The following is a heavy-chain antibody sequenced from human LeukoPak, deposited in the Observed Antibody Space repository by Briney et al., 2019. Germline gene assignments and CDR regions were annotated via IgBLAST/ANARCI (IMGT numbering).Heavy chain of an antibody. V-gene: IGHV4-39*02. CDR3: ARRYYYVSGSYYNHFDP. CDR1: GGSISSSSYY. Sequence: PSEILSLTCTVSGGSISSSSYYWGWIRQPPGKGLEWIGSMYHSGSTYYNPSLKSRVTISVDTSTNHFSLKLSSVTAADTAVYYCARRYYYVSGSYYNHFDPWGQGTLVTVSS. J-gene: IGHJ5*02. D-gene: IGHD3-10*01. CDR2: MYHSGST.